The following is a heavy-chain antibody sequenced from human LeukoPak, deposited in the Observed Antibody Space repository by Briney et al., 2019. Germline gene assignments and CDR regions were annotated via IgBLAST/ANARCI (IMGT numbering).Heavy chain of an antibody. CDR3: ARAAHQQAALDF. D-gene: IGHD2-2*01. Sequence: PGGSLRLSCAASGFNYSDFYMNWVRQAPGKGLEWVSYISSTRGYTNYADSVKGRFTISRDNAKNSLYLQMDSLRVEDTAVYYCARAAHQQAALDFWGQGALVTVSS. J-gene: IGHJ4*02. V-gene: IGHV3-11*06. CDR1: GFNYSDFY. CDR2: ISSTRGYT.